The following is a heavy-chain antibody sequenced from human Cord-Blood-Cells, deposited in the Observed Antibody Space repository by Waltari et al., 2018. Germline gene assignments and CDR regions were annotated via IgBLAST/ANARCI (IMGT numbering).Heavy chain of an antibody. CDR2: INHSGIT. Sequence: QVQLQQWGAGLLKPSETLSLTCAVYGGSFSGYYWSWIRQPPGKGLEWIGEINHSGITNYNPSLKSRVTISVDTSKNQFSLKLSSVTAADTAVYYCARGLRGDRDIVATIDYWGQGTLVTVSS. D-gene: IGHD5-12*01. V-gene: IGHV4-34*01. CDR3: ARGLRGDRDIVATIDY. CDR1: GGSFSGYY. J-gene: IGHJ4*02.